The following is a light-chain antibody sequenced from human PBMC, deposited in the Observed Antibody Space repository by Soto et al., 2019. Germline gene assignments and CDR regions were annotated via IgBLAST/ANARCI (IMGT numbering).Light chain of an antibody. CDR1: QSINTY. CDR2: GAS. CDR3: QESYSFLWGT. Sequence: DIQMTQSPSSLSASVGDRVTITCRTSQSINTYLNWYQQKPGKAPKLLIYGASSLQNGVPLRLRGSGSWTDFTFPIAALQPEDFATYYCQESYSFLWGTCGQGTKVEIK. J-gene: IGKJ1*01. V-gene: IGKV1-39*01.